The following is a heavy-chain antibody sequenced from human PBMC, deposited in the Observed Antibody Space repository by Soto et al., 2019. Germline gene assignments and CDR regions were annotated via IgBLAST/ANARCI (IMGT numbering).Heavy chain of an antibody. D-gene: IGHD1-7*01. J-gene: IGHJ5*02. V-gene: IGHV3-23*01. CDR1: GFTFSSYA. CDR2: ISGSGGST. CDR3: AKEGGSGTIPNWFDP. Sequence: EVQLLESGGGLVQPGGSLRLSCAASGFTFSSYAMSWVRQAPGKGLEWVSAISGSGGSTYYADSVKGRFTISRDNSKNTLYMQRNSLGAEDTAVYCCAKEGGSGTIPNWFDPWGQGTLVTVSS.